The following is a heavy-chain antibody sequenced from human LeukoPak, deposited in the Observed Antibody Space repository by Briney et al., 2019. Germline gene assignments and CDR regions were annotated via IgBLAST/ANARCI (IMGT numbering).Heavy chain of an antibody. CDR1: GFTFSSYG. Sequence: GGSLRLSCAASGFTFSSYGMHWVRQAPGKGLEWVAVISYDGSNKYYADSVKGRFTISRDNSKNTLYLQMNSLRAEDTAVYYCARDLALGGGGLWLGEKRGQGTLVTVSS. D-gene: IGHD3-10*01. CDR2: ISYDGSNK. V-gene: IGHV3-30*19. J-gene: IGHJ4*02. CDR3: ARDLALGGGGLWLGEK.